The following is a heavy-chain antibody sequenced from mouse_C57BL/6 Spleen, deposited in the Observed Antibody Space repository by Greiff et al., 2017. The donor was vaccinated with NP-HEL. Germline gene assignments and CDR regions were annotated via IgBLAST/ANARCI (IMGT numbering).Heavy chain of an antibody. Sequence: VQLQQSGAELARPGASVKLSCKASGYTFTSYGISWVKQRTGQGLEWIGEIYPRSGNTYYNEKFKGKATLTTDKSSSTAYMELRSLTSEDSAVYFCAREDYDHGMDYWGQGTSVTVSS. J-gene: IGHJ4*01. V-gene: IGHV1-81*01. D-gene: IGHD2-4*01. CDR2: IYPRSGNT. CDR1: GYTFTSYG. CDR3: AREDYDHGMDY.